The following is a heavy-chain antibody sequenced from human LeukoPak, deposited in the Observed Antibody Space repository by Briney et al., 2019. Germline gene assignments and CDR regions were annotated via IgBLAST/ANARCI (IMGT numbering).Heavy chain of an antibody. CDR2: INSDGSST. J-gene: IGHJ4*02. D-gene: IGHD3-22*01. Sequence: GGSLRLSCAASGFTFSSYWMHWVRHAPGKGLVWVSRINSDGSSTSYADSVKGRFTISRDNAKNTLYLQMNSLRAEDTAVYYCARAYYYDSSGYYTQWGQGTLVTVSS. V-gene: IGHV3-74*01. CDR3: ARAYYYDSSGYYTQ. CDR1: GFTFSSYW.